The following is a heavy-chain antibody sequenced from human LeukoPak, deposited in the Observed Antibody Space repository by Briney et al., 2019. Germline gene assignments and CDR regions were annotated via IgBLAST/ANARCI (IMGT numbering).Heavy chain of an antibody. CDR3: ARVSIGWYHFDY. CDR2: ISGSGGST. CDR1: GFTFRGFA. J-gene: IGHJ4*02. D-gene: IGHD6-19*01. Sequence: GGSLRLSCAASGFTFRGFAMTWVRQAPGKGLEWVSGISGSGGSTYYADSVKGRFTISRDNSKNTLYLQMNSLRAEDTAVYYCARVSIGWYHFDYWGQGTLVTVSS. V-gene: IGHV3-23*01.